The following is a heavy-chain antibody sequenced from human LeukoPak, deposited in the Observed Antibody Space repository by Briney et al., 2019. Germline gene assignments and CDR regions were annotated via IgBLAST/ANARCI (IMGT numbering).Heavy chain of an antibody. CDR1: GGSFSGYY. D-gene: IGHD5-24*01. CDR3: ARGKRWLRFVPFDH. J-gene: IGHJ4*02. V-gene: IGHV4-34*01. Sequence: PSETLSLTCAAYGGSFSGYYWSWIRQPPGKGLEWIGEINHSGSTNYNPSLKSRVTISVDTSKNQFSLKLSSVTAADTAVYYCARGKRWLRFVPFDHWGQGTLVTVSS. CDR2: INHSGST.